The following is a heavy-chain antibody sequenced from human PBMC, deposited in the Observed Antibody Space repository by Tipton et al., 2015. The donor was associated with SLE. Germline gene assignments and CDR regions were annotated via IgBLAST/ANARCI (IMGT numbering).Heavy chain of an antibody. Sequence: TLSLTCAVYGGSFSGYYWSWIRQPPGKGLEWIGEINHSGSTNYNPSLKSRVTISVDTSKNQFSLKLSSVTAADTAVYYCARLAVVEKDVWGQGTTVTVSS. CDR2: INHSGST. D-gene: IGHD6-19*01. V-gene: IGHV4-34*01. CDR1: GGSFSGYY. J-gene: IGHJ6*02. CDR3: ARLAVVEKDV.